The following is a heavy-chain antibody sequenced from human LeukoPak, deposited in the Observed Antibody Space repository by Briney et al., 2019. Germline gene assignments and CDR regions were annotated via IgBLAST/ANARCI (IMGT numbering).Heavy chain of an antibody. CDR3: ARDQRTVTTRVLDY. J-gene: IGHJ4*02. D-gene: IGHD4-17*01. Sequence: SETLSLTCTVSGGSISSSSYYWGWIRQPPGKGLEWIGSIYYSGSTYYNPSLKSRVTISVDTSKNQFSLKLSSVTAADTAVYYCARDQRTVTTRVLDYWGQGTLVTVSS. CDR1: GGSISSSSYY. CDR2: IYYSGST. V-gene: IGHV4-39*07.